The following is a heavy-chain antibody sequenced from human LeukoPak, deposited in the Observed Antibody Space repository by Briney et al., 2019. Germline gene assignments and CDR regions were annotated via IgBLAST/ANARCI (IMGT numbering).Heavy chain of an antibody. CDR2: INPKTGAT. Sequence: ASVKVSCKASGYTFTDYFLHWLRQAPGQGLEWMGWINPKTGATNYAQNFQGRVTTTRDTSITTGNMELNRLTSDDTAVYYCARAYEYGWFDPWGQGTLVTVSS. CDR1: GYTFTDYF. J-gene: IGHJ5*02. V-gene: IGHV1-2*02. CDR3: ARAYEYGWFDP. D-gene: IGHD3-16*01.